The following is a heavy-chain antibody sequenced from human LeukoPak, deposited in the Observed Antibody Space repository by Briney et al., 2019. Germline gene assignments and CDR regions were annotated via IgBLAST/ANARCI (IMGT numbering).Heavy chain of an antibody. CDR1: GGSISSGGYY. Sequence: SETLSLTCTVSGGSISSGGYYWSWIRRHPGKGLEWIGYIYYSGSTYYNPSLKSRVTISVDTSKNQFSLKLSSVTAADTAVYYCARWDYYDSSGYYWGQGTLVTVSS. CDR3: ARWDYYDSSGYY. V-gene: IGHV4-31*03. D-gene: IGHD3-22*01. CDR2: IYYSGST. J-gene: IGHJ4*02.